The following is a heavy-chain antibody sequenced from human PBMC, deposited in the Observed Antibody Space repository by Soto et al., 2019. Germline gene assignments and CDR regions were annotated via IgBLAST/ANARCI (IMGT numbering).Heavy chain of an antibody. V-gene: IGHV1-69*06. Sequence: QVQLVQSGAEVKTPGSSLKVSCMVSGSRFSNYVISWVRQAPGHGLECLGRIIPIFNTTQYAQKFQGRVTITADKSTNTASLELSSLRSDDTAVYYCAREGRGKKAGYNGLVSLGYWGQGTLVTVSS. CDR1: GSRFSNYV. CDR3: AREGRGKKAGYNGLVSLGY. D-gene: IGHD2-2*02. CDR2: IIPIFNTT. J-gene: IGHJ4*02.